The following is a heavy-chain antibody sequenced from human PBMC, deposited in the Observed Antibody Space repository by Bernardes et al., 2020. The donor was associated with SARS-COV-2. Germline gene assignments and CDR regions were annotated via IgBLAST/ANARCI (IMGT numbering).Heavy chain of an antibody. D-gene: IGHD1-26*01. J-gene: IGHJ4*02. CDR3: ARGALSGTYGVGDY. Sequence: VLVWVSRIKTDGTSPSYADSVKGRFTISRDNAKNTLYLQMNSLRVEDTAVYYCARGALSGTYGVGDYWGQGTLVTVSS. CDR2: IKTDGTSP. V-gene: IGHV3-74*01.